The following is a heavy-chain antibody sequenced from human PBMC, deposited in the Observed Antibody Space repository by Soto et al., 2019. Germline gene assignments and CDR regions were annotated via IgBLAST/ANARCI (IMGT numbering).Heavy chain of an antibody. V-gene: IGHV4-34*01. CDR2: INHSGST. D-gene: IGHD2-2*01. CDR3: ARIARYGYQLLLDYYGMDV. J-gene: IGHJ6*02. CDR1: GGSFSGYY. Sequence: SETLSLTCAVYGGSFSGYYWSWIRQPPGKGLEWIGEINHSGSTNYNPSLKSRVTISVDTSKNQFSLKLSSVTAADTAVYYCARIARYGYQLLLDYYGMDVWGQGTTVTVSS.